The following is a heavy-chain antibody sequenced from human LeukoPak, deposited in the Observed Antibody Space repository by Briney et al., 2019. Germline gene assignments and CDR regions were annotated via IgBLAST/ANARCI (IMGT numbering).Heavy chain of an antibody. J-gene: IGHJ5*02. CDR2: IGTAGDT. Sequence: GGSLRLSCAASGFTFSNYDMHWVRQPTGKGLEWVSGIGTAGDTYYLGSVKGRFTISRENAKNSLYLQMNSLRAEDTAVYYCAKDPVGAGYSSGWYHHWGQGTLVTVSS. D-gene: IGHD6-19*01. CDR3: AKDPVGAGYSSGWYHH. CDR1: GFTFSNYD. V-gene: IGHV3-13*01.